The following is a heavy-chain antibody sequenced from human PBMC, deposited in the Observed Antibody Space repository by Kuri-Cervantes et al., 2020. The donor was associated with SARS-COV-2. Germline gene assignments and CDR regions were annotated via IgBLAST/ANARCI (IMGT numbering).Heavy chain of an antibody. CDR2: IYHSGST. Sequence: SETLSLTCTVSGYSISSGYYWGWIRQPPGKGLEWIGSIYHSGSTYYNPSLKSRVTISVDTSKNQFSLKLSSVTAADTAVYYCARGGFGELHYYYNDMDVWAHGTTVTVSS. CDR1: GYSISSGYY. CDR3: ARGGFGELHYYYNDMDV. J-gene: IGHJ6*02. D-gene: IGHD3-10*01. V-gene: IGHV4-38-2*02.